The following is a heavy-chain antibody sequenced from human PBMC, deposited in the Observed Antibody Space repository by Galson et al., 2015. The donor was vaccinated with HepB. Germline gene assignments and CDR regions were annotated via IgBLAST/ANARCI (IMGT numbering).Heavy chain of an antibody. CDR1: GGSISSGGYY. V-gene: IGHV4-39*01. J-gene: IGHJ4*02. CDR3: ARQARYYYDSSGYYYVYYVDY. D-gene: IGHD3-22*01. CDR2: IYYSGST. Sequence: ETLSLTCTVSGGSISSGGYYWSWIRQHPGKGLEWIGYIYYSGSTYYNPSLKSRVTISVDTSKNQFSLKLSSVTAADTAVYYCARQARYYYDSSGYYYVYYVDYWGQGTLVTVSS.